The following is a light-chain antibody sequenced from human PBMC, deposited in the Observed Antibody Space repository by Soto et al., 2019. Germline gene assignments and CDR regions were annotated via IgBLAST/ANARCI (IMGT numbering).Light chain of an antibody. CDR2: DVS. Sequence: QSALTQPASVSGSPGQSITISCTGTSSDVGRYNYVSWYQQHPGKAPKLIIYDVSNRPSGVSNRFFGSKSGNTASLTISGLQSEDEADYYCSSYTSSSTEVFGTGIKLTVL. V-gene: IGLV2-14*03. CDR1: SSDVGRYNY. J-gene: IGLJ1*01. CDR3: SSYTSSSTEV.